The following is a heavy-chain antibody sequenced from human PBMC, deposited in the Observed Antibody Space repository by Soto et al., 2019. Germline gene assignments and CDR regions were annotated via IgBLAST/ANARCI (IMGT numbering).Heavy chain of an antibody. CDR2: IIPIFGTA. J-gene: IGHJ3*02. CDR3: ARGSRRYYDSSGYDDAFDI. Sequence: GASVKVSCKASGGTFSSYTISWVRQAPGQGLEWMGGIIPIFGTANYAQKFQGRVTITADESTSTAYMELSSLRSEDTAAYYCARGSRRYYDSSGYDDAFDIWGQGTMVTVSS. D-gene: IGHD3-22*01. V-gene: IGHV1-69*13. CDR1: GGTFSSYT.